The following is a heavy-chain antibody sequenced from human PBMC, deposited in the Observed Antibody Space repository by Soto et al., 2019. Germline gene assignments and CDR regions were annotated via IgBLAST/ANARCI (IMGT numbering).Heavy chain of an antibody. CDR1: GFTFSSYA. CDR3: ARDVSGSYYTSKSVGAFDI. Sequence: QVQLVESGGGVVQPGRSLRLSCAASGFTFSSYAMHWVRQAPGKGLEWVAVISYDGSNKYYSDSVKGRLTISRDNSKNTLYVQMNSLRAEDTAVYYCARDVSGSYYTSKSVGAFDIWGQGTMVTVSS. V-gene: IGHV3-30-3*01. CDR2: ISYDGSNK. J-gene: IGHJ3*02. D-gene: IGHD1-26*01.